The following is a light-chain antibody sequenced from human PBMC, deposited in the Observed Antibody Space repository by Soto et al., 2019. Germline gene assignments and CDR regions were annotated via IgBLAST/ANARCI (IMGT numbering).Light chain of an antibody. V-gene: IGLV2-14*01. J-gene: IGLJ1*01. Sequence: QSALTQPASVSGSPGQSITISCTGTSSDVGGYNYVSWYQQHPGKAPNLIIYEVSNRPSGVSNRFSGSKSGNTASLTISGLQGEGEAGYYFNSYTSKSTGVFGTGTKLTVL. CDR3: NSYTSKSTGV. CDR2: EVS. CDR1: SSDVGGYNY.